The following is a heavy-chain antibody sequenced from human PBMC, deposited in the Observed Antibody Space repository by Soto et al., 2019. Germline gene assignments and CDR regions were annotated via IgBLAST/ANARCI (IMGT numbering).Heavy chain of an antibody. V-gene: IGHV4-39*01. J-gene: IGHJ5*02. CDR3: ARLAFADNGMSSSSAWFDP. D-gene: IGHD6-6*01. Sequence: PSETLSLTFTVSGGSIRTSSYDSGWTRQPPGKGLEWIGSIYYSGSTYYNPSLKSRVTISVDTSKNQFSLKLSSVTAADTAVYYCARLAFADNGMSSSSAWFDPWGQG. CDR1: GGSIRTSSYD. CDR2: IYYSGST.